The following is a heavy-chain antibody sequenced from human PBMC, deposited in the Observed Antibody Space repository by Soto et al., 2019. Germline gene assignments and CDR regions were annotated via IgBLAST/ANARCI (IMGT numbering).Heavy chain of an antibody. V-gene: IGHV4-59*01. CDR2: IFYSGST. CDR3: ARDGYYYDSSGYQRVYYFDY. D-gene: IGHD3-22*01. J-gene: IGHJ4*02. Sequence: PSETLSITCTVCGGSISSYYWSWIRQPPGKGLEWIGYIFYSGSTNYNPSLKSRVTISVDTSKNQFSLKLSSVTAADTAVYYCARDGYYYDSSGYQRVYYFDYWGQGALVTVSS. CDR1: GGSISSYY.